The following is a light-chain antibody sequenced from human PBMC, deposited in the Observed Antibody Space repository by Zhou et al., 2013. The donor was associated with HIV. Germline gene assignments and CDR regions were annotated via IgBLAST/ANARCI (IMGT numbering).Light chain of an antibody. Sequence: EIVLTQSPATLSLSPGERATLSCRASQSVARFLAWYQQKPGQAPRLLIYDTSNRATGIPARFSGSGSGTDSTLTISSLQPEDFAVYYCQQDYNLPPTFGQGT. CDR3: QQDYNLPPT. V-gene: IGKV3-11*01. J-gene: IGKJ5*01. CDR1: QSVARF. CDR2: DTS.